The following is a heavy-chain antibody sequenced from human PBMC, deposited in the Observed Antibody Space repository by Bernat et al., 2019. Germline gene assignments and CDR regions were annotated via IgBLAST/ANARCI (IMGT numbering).Heavy chain of an antibody. Sequence: QVQLVQSGAEVKKPGSSVKVSCKASGGTFSSYTISWVRQAPGQGLEWMGRITPILGIANYAQKFQGRVTITADKSTSTAYMELSSLRSEDTAVYYCARVVDGNRPRWFDPWGQGTLVTVSS. V-gene: IGHV1-69*02. J-gene: IGHJ5*02. D-gene: IGHD2-15*01. CDR3: ARVVDGNRPRWFDP. CDR1: GGTFSSYT. CDR2: ITPILGIA.